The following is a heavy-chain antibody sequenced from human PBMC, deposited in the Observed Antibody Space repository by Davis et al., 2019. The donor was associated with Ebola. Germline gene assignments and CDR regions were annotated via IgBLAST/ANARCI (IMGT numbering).Heavy chain of an antibody. D-gene: IGHD3-22*01. Sequence: ASVKVSCKASGYTFTSYYMHWVRQAPGQGLEWMGWISAYNGNTNYAQKLQGRVTMTRDTSTSTVYMELSSLRSEDTAVYYCAGLNYYDSSGYRDYWGQGTLVTVSS. J-gene: IGHJ4*02. CDR3: AGLNYYDSSGYRDY. CDR1: GYTFTSYY. CDR2: ISAYNGNT. V-gene: IGHV1-18*04.